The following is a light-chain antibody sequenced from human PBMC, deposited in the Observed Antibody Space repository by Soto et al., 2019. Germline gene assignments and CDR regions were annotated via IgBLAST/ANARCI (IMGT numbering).Light chain of an antibody. CDR1: QSVSSSY. Sequence: EIVLTQSPATLSLSPGERATLSCGASQSVSSSYLAWYQQKPGLAPRLLIYDASIRATGIPDRFSGSRSGTYFSLTITCLAPYDLSLYHCHQYVSSPYTFGQSTKLYIK. J-gene: IGKJ2*01. CDR3: HQYVSSPYT. CDR2: DAS. V-gene: IGKV3D-20*01.